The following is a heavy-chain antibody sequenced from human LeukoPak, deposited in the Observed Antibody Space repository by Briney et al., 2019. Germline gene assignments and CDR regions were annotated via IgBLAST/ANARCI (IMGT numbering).Heavy chain of an antibody. J-gene: IGHJ4*02. V-gene: IGHV7-4-1*02. Sequence: ASVKVSCKASGYTFSSYTVNWVRQAPGQGLEWMGWINTNSGNPTYAQGFTGRFVFSLDTSVTTAYLQISSLKAEDTAVYYCARGGPFDYWGQGTLVTVSS. D-gene: IGHD3-16*01. CDR2: INTNSGNP. CDR3: ARGGPFDY. CDR1: GYTFSSYT.